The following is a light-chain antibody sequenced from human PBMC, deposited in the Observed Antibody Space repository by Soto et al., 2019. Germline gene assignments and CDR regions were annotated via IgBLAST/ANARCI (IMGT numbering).Light chain of an antibody. Sequence: QSALTQPASVSGSPGQSITISCTGTSSDVGGYNYVSWYQQHPGKAPKLMIYDVSNRPSGVSNRFSGSKSGNTASLTISGLQAEDEADYYCSSYTSSSTFWVFGTGTKV. CDR2: DVS. CDR3: SSYTSSSTFWV. V-gene: IGLV2-14*01. J-gene: IGLJ1*01. CDR1: SSDVGGYNY.